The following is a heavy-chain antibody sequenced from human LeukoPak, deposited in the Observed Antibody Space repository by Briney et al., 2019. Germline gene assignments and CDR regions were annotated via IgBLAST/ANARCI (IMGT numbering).Heavy chain of an antibody. D-gene: IGHD6-19*01. J-gene: IGHJ4*02. CDR2: IYSGGST. V-gene: IGHV3-66*01. CDR1: GFTFSSYA. CDR3: ARSPSGWFKPEYYFDY. Sequence: SGGSLRLSCAASGFTFSSYAMSWVRQAPGKGLEWVSVIYSGGSTYYADSVKGRFTISRDNSKNTLYLQMNSLRAEDTAVYYCARSPSGWFKPEYYFDYWGQGTLVTVSS.